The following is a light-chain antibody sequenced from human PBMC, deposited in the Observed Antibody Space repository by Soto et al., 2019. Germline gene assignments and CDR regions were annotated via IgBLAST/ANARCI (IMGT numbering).Light chain of an antibody. J-gene: IGKJ1*01. Sequence: GDRVIITCRASEDISNYLAWYQQKPGKVPKLLIYGASTLQSGVPSRFSGSGSGTDFTLTTSSLQTEDGGTYYCQSYSRAPSTFGQGNKVES. CDR3: QSYSRAPST. V-gene: IGKV1-27*01. CDR2: GAS. CDR1: EDISNY.